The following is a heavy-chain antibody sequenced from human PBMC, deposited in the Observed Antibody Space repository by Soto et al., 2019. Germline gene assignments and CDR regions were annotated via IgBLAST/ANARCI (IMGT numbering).Heavy chain of an antibody. CDR2: INKNGSAI. J-gene: IGHJ6*02. V-gene: IGHV3-48*01. CDR3: ASHNLELVPHYYYYYGMDV. D-gene: IGHD6-6*01. Sequence: GGSLRLSCAASGFTFSSYSMNWVRQAPGKGLEWVSNINKNGSAIYYVDSVRGRFTISRDNAKISLYLQMNSLRADDTAMYYCASHNLELVPHYYYYYGMDVWGQGTTVTVSS. CDR1: GFTFSSYS.